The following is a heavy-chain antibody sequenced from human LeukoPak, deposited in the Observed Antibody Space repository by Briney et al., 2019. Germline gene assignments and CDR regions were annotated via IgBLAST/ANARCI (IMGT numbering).Heavy chain of an antibody. CDR2: ISGSGGST. CDR3: AKARGSYFDY. Sequence: GGSLRLSCAASGFTFSSYAMSLVRQAPGKGLEWVSAISGSGGSTYYADSVKGRFTISRDNSKNTLYLQMNGLRAEDTAVYYCAKARGSYFDYWGQGTLVTVSS. J-gene: IGHJ4*02. V-gene: IGHV3-23*01. CDR1: GFTFSSYA. D-gene: IGHD3-10*01.